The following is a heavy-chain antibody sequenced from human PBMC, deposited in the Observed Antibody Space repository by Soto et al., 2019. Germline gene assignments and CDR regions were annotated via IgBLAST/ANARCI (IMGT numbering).Heavy chain of an antibody. CDR2: ISAYNGNT. CDR1: GYTFTSYG. D-gene: IGHD3-22*01. Sequence: GASVKVSCKASGYTFTSYGISWVRQAPGQGLEWMGWISAYNGNTNYAQKLQGRVTMTTDTSTSTAYMELRSLRSDDTAVYYSARDLDSSGYYSHFDYWGQGTLVTVSS. J-gene: IGHJ4*02. V-gene: IGHV1-18*01. CDR3: ARDLDSSGYYSHFDY.